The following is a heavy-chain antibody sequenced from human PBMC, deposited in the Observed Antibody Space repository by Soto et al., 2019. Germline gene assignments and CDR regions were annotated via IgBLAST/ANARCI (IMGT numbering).Heavy chain of an antibody. D-gene: IGHD3-16*02. CDR3: ARGIYVWGSYRRTPYNWFDP. CDR1: GFSFRSYA. J-gene: IGHJ5*02. CDR2: IWYDGVNK. Sequence: SLRLSCAASGFSFRSYAMHWVRQAPGKGLEWVAVIWYDGVNKYYADSVKGRFTISRDNSNNTLYVQMNSLRAEDTAVYYCARGIYVWGSYRRTPYNWFDPWGQGTLVTVSS. V-gene: IGHV3-33*08.